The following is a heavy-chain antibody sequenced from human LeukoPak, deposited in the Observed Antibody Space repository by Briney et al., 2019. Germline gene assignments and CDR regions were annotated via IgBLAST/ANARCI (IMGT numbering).Heavy chain of an antibody. Sequence: SETLSLTCAVYGGSFSGYYWSWIRQPPGKGLEWIGEINHSGSTNYNPSLKSRVTISVDTSKNQFSLKLSSVTAADTAVYYCASYASGRKHYWYFDLWGRGTLVTVSS. CDR2: INHSGST. CDR1: GGSFSGYY. J-gene: IGHJ2*01. V-gene: IGHV4-34*01. D-gene: IGHD2-15*01. CDR3: ASYASGRKHYWYFDL.